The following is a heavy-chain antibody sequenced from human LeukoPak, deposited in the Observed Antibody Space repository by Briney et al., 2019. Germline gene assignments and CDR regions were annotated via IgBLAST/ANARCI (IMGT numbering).Heavy chain of an antibody. V-gene: IGHV4-59*01. CDR2: IFYSGST. CDR1: AGSISGYF. J-gene: IGHJ5*02. Sequence: PSETLSLTCTVSAGSISGYFWSWIRQPPGKGLEWIGYIFYSGSTNYNPSLKSRVTITVDTSKSHFSLKLSSVTAADTAVNYCASSGGSRDWFDPWGQGTLVTVSS. CDR3: ASSGGSRDWFDP. D-gene: IGHD2-15*01.